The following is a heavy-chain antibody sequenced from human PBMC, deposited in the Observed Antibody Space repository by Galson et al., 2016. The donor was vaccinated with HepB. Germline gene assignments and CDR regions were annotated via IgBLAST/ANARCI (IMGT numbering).Heavy chain of an antibody. CDR2: IWYDGSKR. Sequence: SLRLSCAASGFNLSNYGMHWVRQAPGKGLEWVAVIWYDGSKRYYADSVRGRFTISRDTSKNTLSLQMNSLGAEDTAVYYCAKPGGAIVGDYFDYWGQGTLVTVSS. J-gene: IGHJ4*02. D-gene: IGHD2/OR15-2a*01. CDR1: GFNLSNYG. V-gene: IGHV3-33*06. CDR3: AKPGGAIVGDYFDY.